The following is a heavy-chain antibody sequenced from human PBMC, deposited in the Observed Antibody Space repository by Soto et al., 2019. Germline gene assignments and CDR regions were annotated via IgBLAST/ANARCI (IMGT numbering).Heavy chain of an antibody. Sequence: QVQLVQSGAEVKKPGSSVKVSCKASGGTFSSYAISWVRQAPGQGLEWMGGIIPIFGTANYAQKFQGRVTITADESTSTAYMELSSLRSEDTAVYYCARVRRFLEWNYLPGFDAFDIWGQGTMVTVSS. J-gene: IGHJ3*02. CDR3: ARVRRFLEWNYLPGFDAFDI. D-gene: IGHD3-3*01. V-gene: IGHV1-69*12. CDR2: IIPIFGTA. CDR1: GGTFSSYA.